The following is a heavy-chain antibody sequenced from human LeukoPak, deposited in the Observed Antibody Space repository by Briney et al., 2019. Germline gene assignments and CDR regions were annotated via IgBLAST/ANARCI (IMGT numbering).Heavy chain of an antibody. Sequence: GASVKVSCKTSGYTFTNYGISWVRQAPGQRLGWMGWISAYNGNTSYAQRLQGRVTMTTDTSTSTAYMELRSLRSDDTAVYYCGRLGYCSGSSCPTSYYNWFDPWGQGTLVTVSS. V-gene: IGHV1-18*01. J-gene: IGHJ5*02. D-gene: IGHD2-15*01. CDR1: GYTFTNYG. CDR3: GRLGYCSGSSCPTSYYNWFDP. CDR2: ISAYNGNT.